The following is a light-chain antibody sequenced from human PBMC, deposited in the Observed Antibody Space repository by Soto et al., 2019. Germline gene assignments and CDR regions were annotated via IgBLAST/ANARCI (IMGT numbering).Light chain of an antibody. Sequence: EIVMTQSPATLSVSPGERATLSCRASQSVGSDLAWYQQKPGQAPRLLIYGASTRATGIPARFSGSGSGTEFTLTISSLQSEDFAVYYCQQYNNWPLALTFGGGTKVDIK. CDR1: QSVGSD. J-gene: IGKJ4*01. CDR3: QQYNNWPLALT. V-gene: IGKV3-15*01. CDR2: GAS.